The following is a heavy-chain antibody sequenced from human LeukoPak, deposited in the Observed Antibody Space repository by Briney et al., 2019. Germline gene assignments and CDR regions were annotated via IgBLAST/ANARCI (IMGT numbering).Heavy chain of an antibody. V-gene: IGHV4-39*01. Sequence: SETLSLTCTVSGGSISSSSYYWGWIRQPPGKGLEWIGSIYYSGSTYYNPSLKSRVTISVDTSKNQSSLKLSSVTAADTAVYYCARGGTGDPIDYWGQGTLVTVSS. CDR1: GGSISSSSYY. CDR3: ARGGTGDPIDY. CDR2: IYYSGST. J-gene: IGHJ4*02. D-gene: IGHD7-27*01.